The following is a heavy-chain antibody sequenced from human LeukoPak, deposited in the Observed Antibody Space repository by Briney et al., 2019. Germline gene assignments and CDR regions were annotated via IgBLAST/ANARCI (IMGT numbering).Heavy chain of an antibody. V-gene: IGHV4-4*02. CDR3: ARNGGNSDFDY. Sequence: SETLSLTCAVSGGSISSSSGNCWTWVRQPPGKGLEWIGEIYHSGSTNYNPSLKSRVTMLLDKSKNQFSLKLSSVTATDTAVYYCARNGGNSDFDYWGQGTLVTVSS. CDR1: GGSISSSSGNC. D-gene: IGHD4-23*01. J-gene: IGHJ4*02. CDR2: IYHSGST.